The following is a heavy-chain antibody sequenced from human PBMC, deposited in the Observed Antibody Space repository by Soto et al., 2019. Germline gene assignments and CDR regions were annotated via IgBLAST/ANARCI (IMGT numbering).Heavy chain of an antibody. Sequence: GGSLRLSCAASGFTFSSYAMSWVRQAPGKGLEWVSAISGSGGSTYYADSVKGRFTISRDNSKNTLYLQMNSLRAEDTAVYYCAKDQLDYYDSSGYCAFDIWGQGTMVTVSS. CDR1: GFTFSSYA. CDR2: ISGSGGST. V-gene: IGHV3-23*01. J-gene: IGHJ3*02. D-gene: IGHD3-22*01. CDR3: AKDQLDYYDSSGYCAFDI.